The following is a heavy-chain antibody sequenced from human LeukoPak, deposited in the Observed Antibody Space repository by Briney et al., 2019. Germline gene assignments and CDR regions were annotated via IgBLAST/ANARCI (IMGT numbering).Heavy chain of an antibody. Sequence: PGRSLRLSCAASGFTFSSYEMSWVRQAPGKGLEWVSYISSSATTIYYADSVEGRFTISRDNAKSSLFLQMNSLRAEDTAVYYCARSLGTTVTTAPGYWGQGTLVTVSS. CDR2: ISSSATTI. J-gene: IGHJ4*02. CDR3: ARSLGTTVTTAPGY. D-gene: IGHD4-17*01. CDR1: GFTFSSYE. V-gene: IGHV3-48*03.